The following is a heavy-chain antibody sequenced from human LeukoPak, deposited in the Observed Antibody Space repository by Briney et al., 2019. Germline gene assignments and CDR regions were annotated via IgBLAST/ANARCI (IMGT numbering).Heavy chain of an antibody. V-gene: IGHV4-34*01. CDR1: GGSFSGYY. CDR3: AREKFEQWLVGRPLRYYYYMDV. J-gene: IGHJ6*03. Sequence: PSETLSLTCAVYGGSFSGYYWSWIRQPPGKGLEWIGEINHSGRTKYNPSLKSRVTISVDTSKNQFSLKLSSVTAADTAVYYCAREKFEQWLVGRPLRYYYYMDVWGKGTTVTVSS. CDR2: INHSGRT. D-gene: IGHD6-19*01.